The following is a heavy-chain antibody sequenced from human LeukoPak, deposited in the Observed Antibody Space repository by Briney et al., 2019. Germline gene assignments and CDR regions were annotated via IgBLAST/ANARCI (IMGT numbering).Heavy chain of an antibody. J-gene: IGHJ4*02. D-gene: IGHD6-13*01. CDR1: GFTFSNYG. Sequence: HPGGSLRLSCAASGFTFSNYGMNWVRQAPGKGLEWVSYISRSSTTIYYADSVKGRFTISRDNAKNSLYLQMNSLRAEDTAVYYCATSGYSSSWYFGWGQGTLVTVSS. CDR3: ATSGYSSSWYFG. V-gene: IGHV3-48*01. CDR2: ISRSSTTI.